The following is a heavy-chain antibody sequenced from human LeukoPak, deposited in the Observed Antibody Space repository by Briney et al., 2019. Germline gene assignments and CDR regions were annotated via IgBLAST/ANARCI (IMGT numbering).Heavy chain of an antibody. V-gene: IGHV3-23*01. Sequence: PGGTLRLSCAASGFTFSSYGMSWVRQAPGKGLEWVSAISGSGGSTYYADSVKGRFTISRDNSKNTLYLQMNSLRAEDTAVYYCAKDNDYYDSSGYMDYWGQGTLVTVSS. CDR2: ISGSGGST. CDR3: AKDNDYYDSSGYMDY. CDR1: GFTFSSYG. D-gene: IGHD3-22*01. J-gene: IGHJ4*02.